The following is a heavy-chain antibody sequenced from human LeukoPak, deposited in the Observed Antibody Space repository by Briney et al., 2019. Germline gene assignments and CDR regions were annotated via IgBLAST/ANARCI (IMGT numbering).Heavy chain of an antibody. CDR2: IWYDGSNK. J-gene: IGHJ4*02. CDR1: GYTFTDYY. Sequence: SCRASGYTFTDYYMHWVRQAPGKGLEWGAVIWYDGSNKYYADSVKGRFTISRDNSKNTLYLQMNSLRGEDTAVYYCARGEGGYYYQMVYWGQGTLVTVSS. V-gene: IGHV3-33*01. CDR3: ARGEGGYYYQMVY. D-gene: IGHD3-22*01.